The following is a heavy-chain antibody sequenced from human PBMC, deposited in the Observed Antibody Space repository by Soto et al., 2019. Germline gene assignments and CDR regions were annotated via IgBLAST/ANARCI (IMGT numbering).Heavy chain of an antibody. CDR1: GFTFDDYT. Sequence: EVQLVESGGGLVQPGMSRRLSCTASGFTFDDYTMHWVRQAPGKGLEWVAHITWTSGSIDYADSVKGRFSISRDNARSSLYLQMNSLKTEDTAFYYCVKNRDNFAYNAHRPFDFWCQGTLVTVSP. V-gene: IGHV3-9*01. J-gene: IGHJ4*02. CDR3: VKNRDNFAYNAHRPFDF. D-gene: IGHD1-20*01. CDR2: ITWTSGSI.